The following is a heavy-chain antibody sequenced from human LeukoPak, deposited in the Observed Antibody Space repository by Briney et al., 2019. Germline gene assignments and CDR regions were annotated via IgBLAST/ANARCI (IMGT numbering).Heavy chain of an antibody. D-gene: IGHD5-12*01. CDR2: ISSSSSYI. CDR1: GITFSSYS. J-gene: IGHJ4*02. Sequence: GGSLRLSCAASGITFSSYSMNWVRQAPGKGLEWDSSISSSSSYIYYADSVKGRFTISRDNAKNSLYLQMNSLRAEDTALYYCAKGGYDKNYFDYWGQGTLVTVSS. CDR3: AKGGYDKNYFDY. V-gene: IGHV3-21*04.